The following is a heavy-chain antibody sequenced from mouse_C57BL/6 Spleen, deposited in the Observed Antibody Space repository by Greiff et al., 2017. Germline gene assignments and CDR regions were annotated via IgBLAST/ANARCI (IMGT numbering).Heavy chain of an antibody. V-gene: IGHV1-42*01. CDR3: ARGLPHAMDY. J-gene: IGHJ4*01. CDR1: GYSFTGYY. Sequence: VQLQQSGPELVKPGASVKISCKASGYSFTGYYMNWVKQSPEKSLEWIGEINPSTGGTTYNQKFKAKATLTVDKSSSTAYMQLKSLTSEDSAVYYCARGLPHAMDYWGQGTSVTVSS. CDR2: INPSTGGT.